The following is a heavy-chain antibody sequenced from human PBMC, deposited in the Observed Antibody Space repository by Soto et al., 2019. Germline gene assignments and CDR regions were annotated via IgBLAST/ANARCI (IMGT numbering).Heavy chain of an antibody. CDR1: GFSLSTSGVG. CDR2: IYWDDDK. V-gene: IGHV2-5*02. Sequence: QITLKESGPTLVKPTQTLTLTCTFSGFSLSTSGVGVGWIRQPPGKALEWLALIYWDDDKHYSPSLKTRLTITKDTSKKQVVLTMPNMDPVDTATYDCAYPWVVTCSGISCQDLDAFDIWGQGTLVTVS. J-gene: IGHJ3*02. CDR3: AYPWVVTCSGISCQDLDAFDI. D-gene: IGHD2-15*01.